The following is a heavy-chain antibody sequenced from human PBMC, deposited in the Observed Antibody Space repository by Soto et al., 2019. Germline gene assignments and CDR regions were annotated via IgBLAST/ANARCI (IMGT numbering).Heavy chain of an antibody. CDR3: ARDLPPSLWMADYGIDV. J-gene: IGHJ6*02. D-gene: IGHD3-3*01. Sequence: ASVKVSCKASGYTFTSYGISWVRQAPGQGLEWMGWISAYNGNTNYAQKLQGRVTMTTDTSTSTAYMELRSLRSDDTAVYYCARDLPPSLWMADYGIDVWGQGTTGTVSS. CDR2: ISAYNGNT. CDR1: GYTFTSYG. V-gene: IGHV1-18*01.